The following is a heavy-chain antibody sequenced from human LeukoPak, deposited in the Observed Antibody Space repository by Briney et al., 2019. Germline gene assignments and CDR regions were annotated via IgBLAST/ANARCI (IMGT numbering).Heavy chain of an antibody. Sequence: PSETLSLTCTVSGGSISSSSYYWGWIRQPPGKGLEWIGSIYYSGSTYYNPSLKSRVTISVDTSKNQFSLKLSSVTAADTAVYYCARCDTYSSSSWYFDLWGRGTLVTVSS. CDR2: IYYSGST. J-gene: IGHJ2*01. D-gene: IGHD6-6*01. CDR1: GGSISSSSYY. CDR3: ARCDTYSSSSWYFDL. V-gene: IGHV4-39*07.